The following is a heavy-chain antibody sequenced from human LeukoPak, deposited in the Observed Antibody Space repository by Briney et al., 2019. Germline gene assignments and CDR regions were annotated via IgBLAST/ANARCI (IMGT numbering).Heavy chain of an antibody. D-gene: IGHD1-26*01. CDR3: ARDHRGSYYGNAFDI. Sequence: SETLSLTCTVSGGSISSGSYYWSWIRQPAGKGLEWIGRIYTSGSTNYNPSLKSRVTISVDTSKNQSSLKLSSVTAADTAVYYCARDHRGSYYGNAFDIWGQGTMVTVSS. V-gene: IGHV4-61*02. CDR2: IYTSGST. CDR1: GGSISSGSYY. J-gene: IGHJ3*02.